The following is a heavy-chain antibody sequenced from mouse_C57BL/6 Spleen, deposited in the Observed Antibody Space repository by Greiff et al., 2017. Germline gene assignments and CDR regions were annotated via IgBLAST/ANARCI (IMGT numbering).Heavy chain of an antibody. J-gene: IGHJ2*01. CDR1: GYTFTSYW. Sequence: QVQLQQPGAELVMPGASVKLSCKASGYTFTSYWMHWVKQRPGQGLEWIGEIDPSDSYTNYNQKFKGKSTLTVDKSSSKAYVQLSSLSSEDSAVYYCARWDSYYVDYWGQGTTLTVTS. V-gene: IGHV1-69*01. D-gene: IGHD4-1*01. CDR2: IDPSDSYT. CDR3: ARWDSYYVDY.